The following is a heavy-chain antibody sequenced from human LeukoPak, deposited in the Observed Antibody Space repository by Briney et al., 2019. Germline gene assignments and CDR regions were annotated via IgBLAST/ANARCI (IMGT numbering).Heavy chain of an antibody. J-gene: IGHJ4*02. Sequence: NPSETLSLTCTVSGGSISSYYWSWIRQPPGKGLEWIGYIYYSGSTNYNPSLKSRVTISVDTSKNQFSLKLSSVTAADTAVYYCARAAVRGVLFFDYWGQGTLVTVSS. D-gene: IGHD3-10*01. CDR3: ARAAVRGVLFFDY. V-gene: IGHV4-59*01. CDR1: GGSISSYY. CDR2: IYYSGST.